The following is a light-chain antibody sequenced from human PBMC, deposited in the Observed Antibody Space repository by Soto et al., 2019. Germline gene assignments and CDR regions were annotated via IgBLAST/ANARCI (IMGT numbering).Light chain of an antibody. Sequence: DIHLTQSPSFLSASVGDRVTITCRASQSIDNWLAWYQQKPGKAPQLLIYDASRVKTGVPSRFTASGSGTEFTLTINTLQADDSATYFCQHYNGYPYTFGPGTKVDIK. CDR3: QHYNGYPYT. V-gene: IGKV1-5*01. J-gene: IGKJ2*01. CDR2: DAS. CDR1: QSIDNW.